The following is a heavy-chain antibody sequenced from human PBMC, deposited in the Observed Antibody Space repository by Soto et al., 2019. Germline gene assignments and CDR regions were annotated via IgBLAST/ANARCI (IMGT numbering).Heavy chain of an antibody. J-gene: IGHJ6*02. V-gene: IGHV3-30*09. D-gene: IGHD6-6*01. CDR3: AKDQSASSNSYHAMDV. CDR2: ISFDGATK. CDR1: EFTFSPYP. Sequence: QEQLVESGGDVVQPGRPLRLSCAASEFTFSPYPMHWVRQAPGKGLEWVAVISFDGATKYYADSVKGRFAISRDNSMNTLYLQMNSLRTEDTAVYYCAKDQSASSNSYHAMDVWGPGTTVTVSS.